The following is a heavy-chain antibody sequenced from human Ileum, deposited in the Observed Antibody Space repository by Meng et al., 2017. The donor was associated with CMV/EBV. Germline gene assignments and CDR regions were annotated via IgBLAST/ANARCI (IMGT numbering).Heavy chain of an antibody. V-gene: IGHV3-33*06. Sequence: GESLKISCAASGFTFSSYGMHWVRQAPGKGLEWVAVIWYDGSYKYYVDSVEGRFTISRDNSKNTLYLQMNSLRAEDTAVYYCAKDFWRGYYQGYFDYWGQGTLVTVSS. D-gene: IGHD3-3*01. CDR1: GFTFSSYG. CDR3: AKDFWRGYYQGYFDY. J-gene: IGHJ4*02. CDR2: IWYDGSYK.